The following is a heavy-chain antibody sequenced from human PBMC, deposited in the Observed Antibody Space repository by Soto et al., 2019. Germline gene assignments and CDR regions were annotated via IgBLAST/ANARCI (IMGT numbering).Heavy chain of an antibody. CDR3: ARVPGSGTYYDNRIANDAFDI. CDR1: GFTFSNYG. CDR2: IWYDGSSE. Sequence: LRLSCAASGFTFSNYGVHWVRQAPGKGLEWVAVIWYDGSSEYYTESVKGRFTISRDNSKNTLYLQMNSLRAEDTAVYYCARVPGSGTYYDNRIANDAFDIWGQGTMVTVSS. J-gene: IGHJ3*02. D-gene: IGHD3-10*01. V-gene: IGHV3-33*01.